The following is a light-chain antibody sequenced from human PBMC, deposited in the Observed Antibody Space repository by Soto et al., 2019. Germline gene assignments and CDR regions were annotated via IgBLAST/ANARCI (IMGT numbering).Light chain of an antibody. J-gene: IGLJ1*01. V-gene: IGLV2-14*01. CDR1: SCDVGGYNY. Sequence: QSALTQPASVSGSPGQSITISCTGTSCDVGGYNYVSWYQQHPGKAPKLMIYEVSNRPSGVSNRFSGSKSGNTASLTISGLQAEYEADYYCSSYTSSSTLVFGTGTKVTVL. CDR2: EVS. CDR3: SSYTSSSTLV.